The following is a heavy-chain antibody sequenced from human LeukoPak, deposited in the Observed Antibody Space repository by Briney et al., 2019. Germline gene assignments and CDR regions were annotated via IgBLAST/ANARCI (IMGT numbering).Heavy chain of an antibody. Sequence: EGSLRLSCAASGFTFSSYAMSWVRQAPGKGLEWVSAISGSGGSTYYADSVKGRFTISRDNSKNTLYLQMNSLRAEATDVYYCGKGSRVAGNGVFGYWGQGNLVTVSS. CDR2: ISGSGGST. CDR3: GKGSRVAGNGVFGY. J-gene: IGHJ4*02. V-gene: IGHV3-23*01. D-gene: IGHD6-19*01. CDR1: GFTFSSYA.